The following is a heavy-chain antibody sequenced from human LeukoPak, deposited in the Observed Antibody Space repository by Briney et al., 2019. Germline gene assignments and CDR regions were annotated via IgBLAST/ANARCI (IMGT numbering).Heavy chain of an antibody. CDR2: INPNSGGT. V-gene: IGHV1-2*02. J-gene: IGHJ5*02. CDR3: ARSRVPAAHNWFDP. CDR1: GYTFTGYY. D-gene: IGHD2-2*01. Sequence: ASVKVSCKASGYTFTGYYMHWVRQAPGQGLEWMGWINPNSGGTNYAQKFQGRVTMTRDTSISTAYMALRRLRSDDTAVYYCARSRVPAAHNWFDPWGQGTLVTVSS.